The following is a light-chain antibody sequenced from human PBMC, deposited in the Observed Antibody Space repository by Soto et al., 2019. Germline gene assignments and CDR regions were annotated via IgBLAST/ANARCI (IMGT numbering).Light chain of an antibody. Sequence: QSALTQPASVSGSPGQSITISCTGTSRDVGGYNYVSWYQHHPGKAPKVIIYEVSNRPSGLSNRFSGSKSGNTASLTISGLQAEDEADYYCSSYTSSSSYVFGTGTKVTVL. J-gene: IGLJ1*01. CDR2: EVS. V-gene: IGLV2-14*01. CDR1: SRDVGGYNY. CDR3: SSYTSSSSYV.